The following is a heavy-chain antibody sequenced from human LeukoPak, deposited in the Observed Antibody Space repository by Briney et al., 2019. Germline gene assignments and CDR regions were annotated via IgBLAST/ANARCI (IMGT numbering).Heavy chain of an antibody. CDR3: ARASYCGGDCYSRYFQH. CDR2: INSDGSST. J-gene: IGHJ1*01. Sequence: GGSLGLSCAASGFTFSSYWMHWVRQAPGKGLVWVSRINSDGSSTSYADSVKGRFTISRDNAKNTLYLQMNSLRAEDTAVYYCARASYCGGDCYSRYFQHWGQGTLVTVSS. CDR1: GFTFSSYW. V-gene: IGHV3-74*01. D-gene: IGHD2-21*02.